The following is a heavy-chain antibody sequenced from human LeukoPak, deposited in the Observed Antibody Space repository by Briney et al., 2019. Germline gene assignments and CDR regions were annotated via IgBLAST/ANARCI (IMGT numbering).Heavy chain of an antibody. D-gene: IGHD2-15*01. CDR3: ARDRCSGGSCFHFDY. J-gene: IGHJ4*02. CDR2: INPNSGGT. V-gene: IGHV1-2*02. CDR1: GYIFTGYY. Sequence: ASVKVSCKASGYIFTGYYMHWVRQAPGQGLEWMGWINPNSGGTNYAQKFQGRVTMTRDTSISTAYMELSRLRSDDTAVYYCARDRCSGGSCFHFDYWGQGTLVTVSS.